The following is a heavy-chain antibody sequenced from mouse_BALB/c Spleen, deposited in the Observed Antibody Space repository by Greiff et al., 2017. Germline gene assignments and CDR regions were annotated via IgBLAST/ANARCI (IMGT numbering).Heavy chain of an antibody. J-gene: IGHJ4*01. Sequence: QVQLKQSGPVLVKPGASVRISCKASGYTFISFYIHWVKQRPGQGLGGIGWIYPGNVTTKYNEKFRGKATLTADKSSSTAYMQLSSLTSEDSAVYFCAREGDWDAMDYWGQGTSVTVSS. CDR1: GYTFISFY. D-gene: IGHD4-1*01. CDR3: AREGDWDAMDY. CDR2: IYPGNVTT. V-gene: IGHV1S56*01.